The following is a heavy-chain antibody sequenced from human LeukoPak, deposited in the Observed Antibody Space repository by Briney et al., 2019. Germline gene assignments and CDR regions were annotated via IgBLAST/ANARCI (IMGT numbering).Heavy chain of an antibody. CDR1: GFTFSTYG. CDR2: ISYDGSNK. J-gene: IGHJ4*02. Sequence: GGSLRLSCVVSGFTFSTYGMRWVRQAPGKGLEWVAAISYDGSNKYYADSVKGRFTISRDNSKNTLYLQMNSLRAEDTAVYYCAKGGTVVTRSRLDYWGQGTLVTVSS. D-gene: IGHD4-23*01. V-gene: IGHV3-30*18. CDR3: AKGGTVVTRSRLDY.